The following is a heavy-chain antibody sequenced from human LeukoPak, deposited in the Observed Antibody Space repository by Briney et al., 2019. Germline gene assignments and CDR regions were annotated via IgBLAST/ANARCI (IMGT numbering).Heavy chain of an antibody. J-gene: IGHJ6*02. Sequence: PSETLSLTCTVSGGSIRSSYYYWGWIRQPPGKGLEWIGYIYYSGSTNYNPSLKSRVTISVDTSKNQFSLKLSSVTAADTAVYYCARDLGIVASYGMDVWGQGTTVTVSS. V-gene: IGHV4-61*01. CDR3: ARDLGIVASYGMDV. D-gene: IGHD1-26*01. CDR1: GGSIRSSYYY. CDR2: IYYSGST.